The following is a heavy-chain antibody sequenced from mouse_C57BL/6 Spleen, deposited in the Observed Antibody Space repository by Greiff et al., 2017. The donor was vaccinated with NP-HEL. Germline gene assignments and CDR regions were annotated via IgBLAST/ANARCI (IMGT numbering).Heavy chain of an antibody. CDR3: ARIYSNYVWYFDV. V-gene: IGHV1-80*01. CDR1: GYAFSSYW. CDR2: IYPGDGDT. Sequence: QVQLQQSGAELVKPGASVKISCKASGYAFSSYWMNWVKQRPGKGLEWIGQIYPGDGDTNYNGKFKGKATLTADKASSTAYMQLSSLTSDDSAVYFCARIYSNYVWYFDVWGTGTTVTVSS. J-gene: IGHJ1*03. D-gene: IGHD2-5*01.